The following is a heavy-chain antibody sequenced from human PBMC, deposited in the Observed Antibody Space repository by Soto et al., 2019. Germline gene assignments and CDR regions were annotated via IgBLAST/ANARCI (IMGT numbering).Heavy chain of an antibody. CDR3: ARVNNQYDWFNQYYFDY. J-gene: IGHJ4*02. Sequence: ASVKVSCKASGYTFTSYGISWVRQAPGQGLEWMGWISAYNGNTNYAQKLQGRVTMTPDTSTRTAYMELRSLRSDDTAVYYCARVNNQYDWFNQYYFDYWGQGTLVTVSS. CDR1: GYTFTSYG. D-gene: IGHD3-9*01. CDR2: ISAYNGNT. V-gene: IGHV1-18*01.